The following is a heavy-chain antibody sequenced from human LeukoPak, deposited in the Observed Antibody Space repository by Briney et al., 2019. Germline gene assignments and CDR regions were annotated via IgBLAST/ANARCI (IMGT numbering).Heavy chain of an antibody. Sequence: SETLSLTCTVSGGSISSYYWSWIRQPPGKGLEWIGYIYYSGSTNYNPSLKSRVTISVDTSKNQFSLKLNSVTAADTAVYYCARGKNTLSDYWGQETLVTVSS. D-gene: IGHD2-2*02. CDR2: IYYSGST. V-gene: IGHV4-59*01. CDR1: GGSISSYY. J-gene: IGHJ4*02. CDR3: ARGKNTLSDY.